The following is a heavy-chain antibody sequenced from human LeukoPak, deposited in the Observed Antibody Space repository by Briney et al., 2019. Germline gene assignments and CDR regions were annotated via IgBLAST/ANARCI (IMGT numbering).Heavy chain of an antibody. CDR1: GYSISSGYY. D-gene: IGHD3-22*01. CDR3: ARHAQGGYYYDSSGYSPYWYFDL. Sequence: KASETLSLTCTVAGYSISSGYYWGWLRQLPGKGLEWFGSIYHSGSTYYNPSLKSRVTISVDTSKNQFSLKLSSVTAADTAVYYCARHAQGGYYYDSSGYSPYWYFDLWGRGTLVTVSS. V-gene: IGHV4-38-2*02. J-gene: IGHJ2*01. CDR2: IYHSGST.